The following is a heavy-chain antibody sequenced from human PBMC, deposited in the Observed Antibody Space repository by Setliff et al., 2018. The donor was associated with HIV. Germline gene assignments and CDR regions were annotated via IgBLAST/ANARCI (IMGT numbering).Heavy chain of an antibody. CDR3: ARGRYAGEIDY. J-gene: IGHJ4*02. CDR2: ISTSGST. CDR1: GGSINNFY. Sequence: SETLSLTCTVSGGSINNFYWSWIRQPPGKGLEWIGYISTSGSTKYNPSLKSRVTILVDPSNNQFSLRLSSVTAADTAVYYCARGRYAGEIDYWGQGTLVTVSS. D-gene: IGHD3-10*01. V-gene: IGHV4-4*09.